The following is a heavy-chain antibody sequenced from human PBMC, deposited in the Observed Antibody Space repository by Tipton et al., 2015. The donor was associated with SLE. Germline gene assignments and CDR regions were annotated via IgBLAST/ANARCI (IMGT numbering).Heavy chain of an antibody. CDR1: GYSISSGYY. CDR3: ARRRYSRSSRPYWYFDL. V-gene: IGHV4-38-2*02. Sequence: TLSLTCTVSGYSISSGYYWGWIRQPPGKGLEWIGYIYYSGSTNYNPSLKSRVTISVDTSKNQFSLKLSSVTAADTAVYYCARRRYSRSSRPYWYFDLWGRGTLVTFSS. CDR2: IYYSGST. D-gene: IGHD6-6*01. J-gene: IGHJ2*01.